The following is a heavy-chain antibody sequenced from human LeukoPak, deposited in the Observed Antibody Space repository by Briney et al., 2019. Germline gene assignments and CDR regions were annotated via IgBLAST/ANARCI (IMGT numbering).Heavy chain of an antibody. D-gene: IGHD1-20*01. J-gene: IGHJ5*02. V-gene: IGHV3-48*03. CDR1: GFTFSSYE. Sequence: GGSLRLSCAASGFTFSSYEMNWVRQAPGKGLEWVSYISSSGSTIYYADSVKGRFTISRDNAKNSLYLQMNSLRAEDTAVYYCASSDRITGTTGDYNWFDPWGQGTLVTVSS. CDR2: ISSSGSTI. CDR3: ASSDRITGTTGDYNWFDP.